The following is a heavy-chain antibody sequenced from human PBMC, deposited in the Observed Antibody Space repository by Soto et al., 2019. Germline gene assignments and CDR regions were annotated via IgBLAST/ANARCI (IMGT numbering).Heavy chain of an antibody. V-gene: IGHV3-23*01. D-gene: IGHD2-15*01. CDR2: VSIGGST. CDR3: AKRRGAGGHFDY. Sequence: DVQLLESGGGLVQPEGSLRLSCAASGFTFSSYAMGWVRQGPGKGLEWVAVVSIGGSTHYADSVRGRFTISRDNSKNTLSLQMNRLTADDTAVYFCAKRRGAGGHFDYWGQGARVTGSS. CDR1: GFTFSSYA. J-gene: IGHJ4*02.